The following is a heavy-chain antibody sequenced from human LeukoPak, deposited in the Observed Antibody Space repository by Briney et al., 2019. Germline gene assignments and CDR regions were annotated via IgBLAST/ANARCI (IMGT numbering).Heavy chain of an antibody. CDR1: GFTFSSYA. D-gene: IGHD1-1*01. CDR2: ISYDGSNE. Sequence: GGSLRLSCAASGFTFSSYAMHWVRQAPGKGLEWVAVISYDGSNEYYADSVKGRVTISRDNSKNTLYLQMNSLRAEDTAVYYCARYWNDRYFDYWGQGILATVSS. CDR3: ARYWNDRYFDY. V-gene: IGHV3-30-3*01. J-gene: IGHJ4*02.